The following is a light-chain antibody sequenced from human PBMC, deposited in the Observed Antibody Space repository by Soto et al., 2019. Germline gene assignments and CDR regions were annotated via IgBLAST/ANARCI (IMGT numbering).Light chain of an antibody. V-gene: IGLV1-44*01. CDR1: TSNIGSNT. CDR3: ATWDDSRNGYV. CDR2: DND. J-gene: IGLJ1*01. Sequence: QSVLTQPPSASGTPGQRVTISASGSTSNIGSNTVSWYQQLPGTAPKLLIYDNDERPSGVPVRFSGSKSATSASLVISGLPSEDEGDYYCATWDDSRNGYVFGPGTKLTVL.